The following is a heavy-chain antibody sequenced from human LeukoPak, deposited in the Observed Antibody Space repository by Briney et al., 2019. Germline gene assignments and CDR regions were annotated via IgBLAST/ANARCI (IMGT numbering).Heavy chain of an antibody. CDR1: GGSISSYY. Sequence: SETLSLTCTVSGGSISSYYWSWIRPPAGKGLEWIGRIYTSGSTNYNPSLKSRVTMSVDTSKNQFSLKLSSVTAADTAVYYCARDYDFWSAFDYWGQGTLVTVSS. D-gene: IGHD3-3*01. CDR3: ARDYDFWSAFDY. V-gene: IGHV4-4*07. J-gene: IGHJ4*02. CDR2: IYTSGST.